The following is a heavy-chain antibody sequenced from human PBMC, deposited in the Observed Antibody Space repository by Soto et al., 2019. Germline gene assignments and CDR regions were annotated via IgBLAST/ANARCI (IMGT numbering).Heavy chain of an antibody. Sequence: ACRFTFKIYCVAGFRQAPGKGLEWVASLNQDESGKLYVDSVKGRFTVSRDNAENSLYLQMHSLGADDTAVYYCTRDPAAATSDDWCQGTLGTV. CDR3: TRDPAAATSDD. J-gene: IGHJ4*02. V-gene: IGHV3-7*01. CDR1: RFTFKIYC. CDR2: LNQDESGK. D-gene: IGHD6-13*01.